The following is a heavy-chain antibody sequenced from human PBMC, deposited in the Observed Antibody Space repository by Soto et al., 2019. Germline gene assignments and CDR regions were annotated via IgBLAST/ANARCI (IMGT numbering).Heavy chain of an antibody. V-gene: IGHV4-31*03. CDR2: SYYSGIT. CDR3: ARSPGYYFDY. CDR1: GGTIGSCGYS. J-gene: IGHJ4*02. Sequence: PSETLSLTGTVSGGTIGSCGYSWSWYRQHPGKGLEWIGYSYYSGITYYNPSLKSRVTISVDTSKNQFSLKLSSVTAADTAVYYCARSPGYYFDYWGQGTLVTVSS.